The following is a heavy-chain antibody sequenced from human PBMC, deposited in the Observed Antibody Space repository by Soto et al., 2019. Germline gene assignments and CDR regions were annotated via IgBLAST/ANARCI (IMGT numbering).Heavy chain of an antibody. CDR2: IYPGDSDT. D-gene: IGHD3-10*01. Sequence: GESPKISRKGPGYSFTSYWIGWVRQMPGKGLEWMGIIYPGDSDTRYSPSFQGQVTISADKSISTAYLQWSRLKASDTAMYYCARRVRYYGTGSYSDGFDPWGQGTLVTVSS. J-gene: IGHJ5*02. CDR1: GYSFTSYW. CDR3: ARRVRYYGTGSYSDGFDP. V-gene: IGHV5-51*01.